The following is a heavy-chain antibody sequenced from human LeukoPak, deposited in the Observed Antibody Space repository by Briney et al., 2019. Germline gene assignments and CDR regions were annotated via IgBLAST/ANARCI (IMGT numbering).Heavy chain of an antibody. J-gene: IGHJ4*02. V-gene: IGHV3-23*01. CDR2: ISGSGGST. CDR3: AKSILVAVTTSSPDY. D-gene: IGHD4-11*01. CDR1: GFTFSSYA. Sequence: GGSLRPSCAASGFTFSSYAMSWVRQAPGKGLEWVSAISGSGGSTYYADSVKGRFTISRDNSKNTLYLQMNSLRAEDTAVYYCAKSILVAVTTSSPDYWGQGTLVTVSS.